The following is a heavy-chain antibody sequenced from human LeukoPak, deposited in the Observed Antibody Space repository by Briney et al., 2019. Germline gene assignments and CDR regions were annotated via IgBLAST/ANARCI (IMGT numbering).Heavy chain of an antibody. Sequence: ASVKVSCKASGYTFTGYYMHWVRQAPGQGLEWMGWINPNSGGTNYAQKFQGRVTMTRDTSISTAYMELSRLRSDDTAVYYCARERVCAIYYYYGMDVWGQGTTVTVSS. CDR2: INPNSGGT. D-gene: IGHD2-8*01. CDR1: GYTFTGYY. CDR3: ARERVCAIYYYYGMDV. J-gene: IGHJ6*02. V-gene: IGHV1-2*02.